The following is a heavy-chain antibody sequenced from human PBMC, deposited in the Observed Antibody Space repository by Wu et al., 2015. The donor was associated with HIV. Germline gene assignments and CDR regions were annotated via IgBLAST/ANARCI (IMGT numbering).Heavy chain of an antibody. D-gene: IGHD2-2*01. CDR3: ATYNPDIVVVPAAMYAFDI. Sequence: QVQLVQSGAEVKKPGASVKVSCKVSGYTLTELSMHWVRQAPGKGLEWMGGFDPEDGETIYAQKFQGRVTMTEDTSTDTAYMELSNLRSEDTAVYYCATYNPDIVVVPAAMYAFDIWGQGTMVTVSS. CDR2: FDPEDGET. CDR1: GYTLTELS. J-gene: IGHJ3*02. V-gene: IGHV1-24*01.